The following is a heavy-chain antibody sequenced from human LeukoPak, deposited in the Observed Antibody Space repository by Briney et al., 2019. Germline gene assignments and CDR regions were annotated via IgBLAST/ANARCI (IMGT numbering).Heavy chain of an antibody. V-gene: IGHV1-2*02. D-gene: IGHD3-3*01. CDR3: ARGGKVLRFLEWLLPAFDY. Sequence: ASVKVSCKASGYTFTGYYMHWVRQAPGQGLEWMGWINPNSGGTNYAQKFQGRVTMTRDTSISTAYMELSRLRSDDTAVYYCARGGKVLRFLEWLLPAFDYWGQGTLVTVSS. J-gene: IGHJ4*02. CDR2: INPNSGGT. CDR1: GYTFTGYY.